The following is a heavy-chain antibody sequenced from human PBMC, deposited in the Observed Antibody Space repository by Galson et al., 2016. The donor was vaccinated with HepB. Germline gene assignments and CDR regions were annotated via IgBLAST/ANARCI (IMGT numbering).Heavy chain of an antibody. V-gene: IGHV4-34*01. Sequence: SETLSLTCAVYGVSFSNYHWSWIRQPQGKGLEWIGEINHSGSTNYNPSLKSRVTISVDTSKNQVSLKLSSVTAADTAVYFCVRDGWGSSHFEYWGQGTLVTV. CDR3: VRDGWGSSHFEY. CDR1: GVSFSNYH. J-gene: IGHJ4*02. D-gene: IGHD3-10*01. CDR2: INHSGST.